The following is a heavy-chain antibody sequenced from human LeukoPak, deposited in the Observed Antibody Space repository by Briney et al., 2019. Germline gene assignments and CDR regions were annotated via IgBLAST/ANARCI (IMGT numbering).Heavy chain of an antibody. CDR2: ITGTGGHT. CDR1: GFTFTSYA. CDR3: AKVRDTRDWYKDAFDV. V-gene: IGHV3-23*01. Sequence: PGGSLRLSCAASGFTFTSYAMSWVRQAPGKGLEWVSAITGTGGHTYYAASVQGRFTVSRDNSKNTLYLQLSSLTAEDTAMSYCAKVRDTRDWYKDAFDVWGQGTRVTVSS. D-gene: IGHD6-19*01. J-gene: IGHJ3*01.